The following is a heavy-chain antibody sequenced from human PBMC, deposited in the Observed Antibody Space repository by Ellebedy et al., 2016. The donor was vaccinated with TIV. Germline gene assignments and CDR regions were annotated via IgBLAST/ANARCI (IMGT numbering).Heavy chain of an antibody. Sequence: GESLKISCAASGFTFSSYAMSWVRQAPGKGLEWVSTISNTGSRTYYADSVEGRFIISRDNSKKTLYLQMNSLRAEDTAKYYCARGRSGTYIHHAFDSWGQGTLVTVSS. V-gene: IGHV3-23*01. CDR3: ARGRSGTYIHHAFDS. J-gene: IGHJ4*02. CDR1: GFTFSSYA. D-gene: IGHD1-14*01. CDR2: ISNTGSRT.